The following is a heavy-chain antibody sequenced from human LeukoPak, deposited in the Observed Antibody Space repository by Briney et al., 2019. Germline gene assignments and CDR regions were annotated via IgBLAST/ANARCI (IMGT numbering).Heavy chain of an antibody. D-gene: IGHD3-10*01. CDR1: GFTFSDYY. CDR2: ISSSGSTI. CDR3: ARVRGAVSAPFDY. Sequence: MAGGSLRLSCAASGFTFSDYYMSWIRQAPGKGLEWVSYISSSGSTIYYADSVKGRFTISRDNAKNSLYLQMNSLRAEDTAVYYCARVRGAVSAPFDYWGQGTLVTVSS. J-gene: IGHJ4*02. V-gene: IGHV3-11*01.